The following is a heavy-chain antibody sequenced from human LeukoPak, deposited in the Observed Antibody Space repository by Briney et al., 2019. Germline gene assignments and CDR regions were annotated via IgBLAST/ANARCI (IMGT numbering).Heavy chain of an antibody. D-gene: IGHD2-15*01. CDR3: AKALVVVVAAGFDP. CDR2: IGGGGTDT. Sequence: AGGSLRLSCAASGFTFSSHGMSWVRQAPGKGLEWVSSIGGGGTDTYYADSVKGRFTISRDNSKNTLYLQMNSLRAEDTAVYYCAKALVVVVAAGFDPWGQGTLVTVSS. J-gene: IGHJ5*02. CDR1: GFTFSSHG. V-gene: IGHV3-23*01.